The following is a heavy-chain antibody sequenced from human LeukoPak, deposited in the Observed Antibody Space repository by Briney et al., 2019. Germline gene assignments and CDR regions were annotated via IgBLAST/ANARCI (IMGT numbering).Heavy chain of an antibody. D-gene: IGHD3-22*01. CDR1: GGSISSYY. CDR3: ARGLSHDYDSSGYYYGHDAFDI. V-gene: IGHV4-59*08. Sequence: SETLSLTCTVSGGSISSYYWSWIRQPPGKGLEWIGYIYYSGSTNYNPSLKSRVTISVDTSKNQFSLKLSSVTAADTAVYYCARGLSHDYDSSGYYYGHDAFDIWGQGTMVTVSS. CDR2: IYYSGST. J-gene: IGHJ3*02.